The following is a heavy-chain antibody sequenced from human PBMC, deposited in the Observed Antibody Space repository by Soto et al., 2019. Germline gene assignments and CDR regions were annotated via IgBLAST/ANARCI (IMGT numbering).Heavy chain of an antibody. Sequence: SETLSLTCTVSGGPISSSSYYWGWIRQPPGKGLEWIGSIYYSGSTYYNPSLKSRVTISVDTSKNQFSLKLSSVTAADTAVYYCATQAYSSSWYSWFDPWGQGTLVTVSS. V-gene: IGHV4-39*01. CDR2: IYYSGST. CDR1: GGPISSSSYY. D-gene: IGHD6-13*01. J-gene: IGHJ5*02. CDR3: ATQAYSSSWYSWFDP.